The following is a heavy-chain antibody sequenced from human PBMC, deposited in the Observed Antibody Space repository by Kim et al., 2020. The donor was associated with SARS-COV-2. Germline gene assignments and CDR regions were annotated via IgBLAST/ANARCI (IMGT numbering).Heavy chain of an antibody. Sequence: GGSLRLSCAASGFTFSSYSMNWVRQAPGKGLEWVSYISSSSSTIYYADSVKGRFTISRDNAKNSLYLQMNSLRDEDTAVYYCAREDYYGSGSLRGGGMDVWGQGTTVTVSS. J-gene: IGHJ6*02. CDR2: ISSSSSTI. CDR3: AREDYYGSGSLRGGGMDV. D-gene: IGHD3-10*01. CDR1: GFTFSSYS. V-gene: IGHV3-48*02.